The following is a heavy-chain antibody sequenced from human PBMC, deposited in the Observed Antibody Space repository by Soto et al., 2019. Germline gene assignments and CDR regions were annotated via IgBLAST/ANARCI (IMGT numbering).Heavy chain of an antibody. D-gene: IGHD1-26*01. CDR2: MYYSGRT. V-gene: IGHV4-59*01. CDR3: ARLKSGGSAPPNCSTP. J-gene: IGHJ4*02. CDR1: GGSISSYY. Sequence: PSETLSLTCTVSGGSISSYYWSWIRQPPGKGLEWIGYMYYSGRTNYNPSLKSRVTISVDASKNQFSLKLSSVTAADTAVYYCARLKSGGSAPPNCSTPGGKETLVTVPS.